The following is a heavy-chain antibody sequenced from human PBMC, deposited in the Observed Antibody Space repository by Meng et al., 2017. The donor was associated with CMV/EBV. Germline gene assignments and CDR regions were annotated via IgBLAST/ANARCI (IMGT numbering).Heavy chain of an antibody. D-gene: IGHD4-23*01. CDR1: GFIFDDYA. CDR3: AKDNYGGNSGEFDY. J-gene: IGHJ4*02. V-gene: IGHV3-9*03. Sequence: SLKISCAASGFIFDDYAMHWVRQAPGKGLEWVSGISWNSGSIGYADSVKGRFTISRDNAKNSLYLQMNSLRAEDMALYYCAKDNYGGNSGEFDYWGQGTLVTVSS. CDR2: ISWNSGSI.